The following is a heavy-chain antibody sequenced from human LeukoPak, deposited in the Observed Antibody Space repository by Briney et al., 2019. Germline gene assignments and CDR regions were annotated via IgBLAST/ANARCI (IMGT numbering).Heavy chain of an antibody. CDR3: VTSIALAGWGAFDI. CDR2: IFHSGTT. V-gene: IGHV4-34*12. CDR1: GGSFSGYY. J-gene: IGHJ3*02. Sequence: PSETLSLTCAVYGGSFSGYYWSWIRQPPGKGLEWIGEIFHSGTTNYNASLKSRVTISVDNSKNQFSLKLNSLTAADTAVYYCVTSIALAGWGAFDIWGQGTMVTVSS. D-gene: IGHD6-19*01.